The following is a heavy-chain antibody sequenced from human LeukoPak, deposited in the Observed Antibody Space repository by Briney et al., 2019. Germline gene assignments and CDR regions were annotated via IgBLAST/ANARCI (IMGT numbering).Heavy chain of an antibody. Sequence: PGGSLRLSCAASGFTFSSYWMSWVRQAPGKGLEWVANIKQDGSEKYYVDSVKGRFTISRDNAKNSLHLQMNSLRAEDTALYYCARGYSGYGGYYYYYMDVWGKGTTVTVSS. D-gene: IGHD5-12*01. V-gene: IGHV3-7*03. CDR3: ARGYSGYGGYYYYYMDV. J-gene: IGHJ6*03. CDR2: IKQDGSEK. CDR1: GFTFSSYW.